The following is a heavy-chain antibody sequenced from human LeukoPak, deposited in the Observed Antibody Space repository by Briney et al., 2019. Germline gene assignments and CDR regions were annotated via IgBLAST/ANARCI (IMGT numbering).Heavy chain of an antibody. Sequence: VASVKVSCKASGGTFSSYAISWVRQAPGQGLEWMGGIIPIFGTANYAQMFQGRVTITADESTSTAYMELSSLRSEDTAVYYCARDGYCSGGSCYSHYWGQGTLVTVSS. CDR2: IIPIFGTA. CDR1: GGTFSSYA. D-gene: IGHD2-15*01. J-gene: IGHJ4*02. CDR3: ARDGYCSGGSCYSHY. V-gene: IGHV1-69*01.